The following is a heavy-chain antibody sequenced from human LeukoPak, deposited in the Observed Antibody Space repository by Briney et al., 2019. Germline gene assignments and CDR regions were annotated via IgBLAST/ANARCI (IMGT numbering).Heavy chain of an antibody. CDR3: AREGGMVRGVPLDP. D-gene: IGHD3-10*01. CDR1: GFTFSSYG. Sequence: PGGSLRLSCAASGFTFSSYGMSWVRQPPGKGLEWIGSIYYSGSTYYNPSLKSRLTISVDTSKNQFSLRLSSVTAADTAVYYCAREGGMVRGVPLDPWGQGTLVTVSS. J-gene: IGHJ5*02. V-gene: IGHV4-39*07. CDR2: IYYSGST.